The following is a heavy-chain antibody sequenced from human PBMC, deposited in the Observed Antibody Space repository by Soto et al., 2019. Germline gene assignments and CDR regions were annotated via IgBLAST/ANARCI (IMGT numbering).Heavy chain of an antibody. CDR2: IYSGGST. V-gene: IGHV3-53*01. CDR3: ARDPGPVSDGMDV. J-gene: IGHJ6*02. CDR1: GFTVSSNY. Sequence: PGGSLRLSCAASGFTVSSNYMSWVRQAPGKGLEWVSVIYSGGSTYYADSVKGRFTISRGNSKNTLYLQMNSLRAEDTAVYYCARDPGPVSDGMDVWGQGTTVTVSS.